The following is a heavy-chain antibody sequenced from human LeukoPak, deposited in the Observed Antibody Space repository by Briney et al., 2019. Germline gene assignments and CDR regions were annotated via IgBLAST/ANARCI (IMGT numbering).Heavy chain of an antibody. V-gene: IGHV4-59*01. CDR2: IYYSGST. D-gene: IGHD5-12*01. Sequence: PSETLSLTCTVSGGSISSYYWSWIRQPPGKGLEWIGYIYYSGSTNYNPSLKSRVTISVDTSKNQFSLKLSSVTAADTAVYYCARSSDSGYDSEQNWFDPWGQGTLVTVSS. CDR3: ARSSDSGYDSEQNWFDP. CDR1: GGSISSYY. J-gene: IGHJ5*02.